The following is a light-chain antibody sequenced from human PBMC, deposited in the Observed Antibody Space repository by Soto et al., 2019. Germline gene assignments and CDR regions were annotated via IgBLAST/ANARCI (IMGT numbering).Light chain of an antibody. CDR2: LEGSGSY. J-gene: IGLJ3*02. CDR1: SGHSSYI. Sequence: QPVLTQSSSASASLGSSVKLTCTLSSGHSSYIIACHQQQPGKAPRYLMKLEGSGSYNKGSGVPDRFSGSSSGADRYLTISNRQSEDEADYYCETWDINTRVFGGGTKLNVL. V-gene: IGLV4-60*03. CDR3: ETWDINTRV.